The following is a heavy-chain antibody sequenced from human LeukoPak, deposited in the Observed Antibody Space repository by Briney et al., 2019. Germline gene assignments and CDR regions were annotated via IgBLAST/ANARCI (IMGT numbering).Heavy chain of an antibody. V-gene: IGHV1-18*04. CDR1: GYTFTGYY. CDR2: ISAYNGNT. D-gene: IGHD4-17*01. J-gene: IGHJ4*02. CDR3: ARAGDDYGDPAHEY. Sequence: GASVKVSCKASGYTFTGYYMHWVRQAPGQGLEWMGWISAYNGNTNYAQKLQGRVTMTADTSTSTAYMELRSLRSDDTAVYYCARAGDDYGDPAHEYWGQGTLVTVSS.